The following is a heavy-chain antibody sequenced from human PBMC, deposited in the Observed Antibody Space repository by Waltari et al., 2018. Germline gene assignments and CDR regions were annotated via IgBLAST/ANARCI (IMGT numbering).Heavy chain of an antibody. CDR1: GGTFSSYA. Sequence: QVQLVQSGAEVKTPGSSVKVSCKASGGTFSSYAISWVRQAPGPGLEWMGRIIPIFGTANYAQRFQGRVTITADKSTSTSYMELSSLRSEDTAVYYCASSTIAALPVDYWGQGTLVTVSS. J-gene: IGHJ4*02. CDR2: IIPIFGTA. V-gene: IGHV1-69*13. D-gene: IGHD6-13*01. CDR3: ASSTIAALPVDY.